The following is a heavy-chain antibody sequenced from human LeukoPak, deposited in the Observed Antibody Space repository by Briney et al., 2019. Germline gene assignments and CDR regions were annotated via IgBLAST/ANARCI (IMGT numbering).Heavy chain of an antibody. CDR3: ARGGYCSSTSCYEENWFDP. D-gene: IGHD2-2*01. Sequence: GESLKISCKGSGYSFTSYWIGWVRQMPGKGLEWMGIIYPGDSDTRYRPSFQGQVTISADKSISTAYLQWSSLKASDTAMYYCARGGYCSSTSCYEENWFDPWGQGTLVTVSS. V-gene: IGHV5-51*01. CDR2: IYPGDSDT. J-gene: IGHJ5*02. CDR1: GYSFTSYW.